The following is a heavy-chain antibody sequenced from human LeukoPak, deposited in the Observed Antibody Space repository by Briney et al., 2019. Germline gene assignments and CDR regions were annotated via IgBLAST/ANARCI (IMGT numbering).Heavy chain of an antibody. J-gene: IGHJ4*02. V-gene: IGHV3-23*01. D-gene: IGHD6-6*01. Sequence: GGSLRLSCAASGFTFSSYAMSWVRQAPGKGLEWVSAISGSGGSTYYADSVKGRFTISRDNSKNTLYLQMNSLRAEDTAVHYCAKGPVTDSSSTGRDPPGDYWGQGTLVTVSS. CDR1: GFTFSSYA. CDR3: AKGPVTDSSSTGRDPPGDY. CDR2: ISGSGGST.